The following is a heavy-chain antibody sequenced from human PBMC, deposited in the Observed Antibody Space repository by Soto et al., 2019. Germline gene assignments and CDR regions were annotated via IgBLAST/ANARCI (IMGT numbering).Heavy chain of an antibody. J-gene: IGHJ6*02. Sequence: QVQLLQSGGEVKTPGASLKVSCKAIGYTSRSYGINWVRQAPGQGLEWMGWISGFNGDTKYAQKFQGRVAITKDPGTSTAHMELRSLRSDDAAVYSCATKDDHKDDQPYYYGMDIWGQGTTGTVSS. CDR2: ISGFNGDT. D-gene: IGHD3-16*01. V-gene: IGHV1-18*01. CDR3: ATKDDHKDDQPYYYGMDI. CDR1: GYTSRSYG.